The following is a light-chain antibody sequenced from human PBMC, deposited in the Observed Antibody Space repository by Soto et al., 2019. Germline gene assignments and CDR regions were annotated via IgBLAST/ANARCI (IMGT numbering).Light chain of an antibody. CDR3: QQYESSPHN. J-gene: IGKJ3*01. CDR1: KSVSGRY. Sequence: EIVLTQSPGPLSLSPGERATISCRASKSVSGRYLAWYQQQPGQAPRLLIEGASSRAAGIPDRFSGSESGPDFTLTISRVEPEDFAVYYCQQYESSPHNFGPGTRVEI. V-gene: IGKV3-20*01. CDR2: GAS.